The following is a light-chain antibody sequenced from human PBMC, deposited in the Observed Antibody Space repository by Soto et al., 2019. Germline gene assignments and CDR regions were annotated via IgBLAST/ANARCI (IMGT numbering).Light chain of an antibody. V-gene: IGLV2-8*01. CDR1: SSDVGTYNY. J-gene: IGLJ1*01. Sequence: QSALTQPPSAYGSPGQSVTISCTGTSSDVGTYNYVSWYQQHPGKAPKLMIYDVRKRPSGVPDRFSGSKSGNTASLTVSGLQAEDEADYYCSSYAGSNKYGYVFGTGTKLTVL. CDR3: SSYAGSNKYGYV. CDR2: DVR.